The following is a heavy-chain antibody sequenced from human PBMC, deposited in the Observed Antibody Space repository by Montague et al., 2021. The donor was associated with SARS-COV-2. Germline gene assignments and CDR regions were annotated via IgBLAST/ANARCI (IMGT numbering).Heavy chain of an antibody. CDR2: TYYRSKWYN. CDR3: ARIPVGSKYHFDF. CDR1: GDSVSSNLAT. J-gene: IGHJ4*02. V-gene: IGHV6-1*01. D-gene: IGHD4-11*01. Sequence: SAISGDSVSSNLATWNWIRQSPSRGLEWLGRTYYRSKWYNDYAESVKSRITIDPDTSKHQFSLHLNSVTPEDTAVYYCARIPVGSKYHFDFWGQGTLVTVSS.